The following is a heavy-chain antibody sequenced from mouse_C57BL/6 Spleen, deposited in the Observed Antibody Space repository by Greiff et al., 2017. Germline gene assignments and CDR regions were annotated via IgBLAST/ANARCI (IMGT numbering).Heavy chain of an antibody. D-gene: IGHD2-4*01. V-gene: IGHV1-22*01. CDR1: GYTFTDYN. CDR3: ARIGDYDDAMDY. CDR2: INPNNGGT. J-gene: IGHJ4*01. Sequence: EVQLQQSGPELVKPGASVKMSCKASGYTFTDYNMHWVKQSHGKSLEWIGYINPNNGGTSYNQKFKGKATLTVNKTSSTAYMELRSLTSDDAAVYSCARIGDYDDAMDYWGQGTSVTVSS.